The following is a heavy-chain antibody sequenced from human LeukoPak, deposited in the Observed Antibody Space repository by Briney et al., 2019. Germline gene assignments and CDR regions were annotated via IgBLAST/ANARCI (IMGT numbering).Heavy chain of an antibody. CDR2: ISGSGGST. Sequence: GSLRLSCAASGFTFSSYAMSWVRQAPGKGPEWVSAISGSGGSTYYADSVKGRFTISRDNSKNTLYLQMNSLRAEDTAVYYCAKDPTYYYDSSGYYYGYWGQGTLVTVSS. D-gene: IGHD3-22*01. CDR1: GFTFSSYA. J-gene: IGHJ4*02. V-gene: IGHV3-23*01. CDR3: AKDPTYYYDSSGYYYGY.